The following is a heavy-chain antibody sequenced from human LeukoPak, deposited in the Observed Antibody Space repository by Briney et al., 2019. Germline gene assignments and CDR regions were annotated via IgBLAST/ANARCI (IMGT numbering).Heavy chain of an antibody. J-gene: IGHJ4*02. CDR3: AKDQAKVRGDNFFDY. V-gene: IGHV3-23*01. D-gene: IGHD3-10*01. Sequence: PGGSLRLSCAGSGFTFRNYTMSWVRQAPGKGLEWVSAISGSGGATYHADSVKGRFTISRDNSNNTLYLQMNSLRAEDTAVYYCAKDQAKVRGDNFFDYWGQGTRVTVPS. CDR2: ISGSGGAT. CDR1: GFTFRNYT.